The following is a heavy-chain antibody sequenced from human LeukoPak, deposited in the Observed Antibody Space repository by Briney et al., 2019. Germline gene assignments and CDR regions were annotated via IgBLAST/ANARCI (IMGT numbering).Heavy chain of an antibody. Sequence: GGSLRLSCAASGFTFSNARMSWVRQAPGKGLEWVGRIKSKTDGGTTDYAAPVKGRFTISRDDSKNTLYLQMNSLKTEDTAVYYCTTGFSVVRGVIYNFDYWGQGTLVTVSS. V-gene: IGHV3-15*01. CDR3: TTGFSVVRGVIYNFDY. J-gene: IGHJ4*02. D-gene: IGHD3-10*01. CDR2: IKSKTDGGTT. CDR1: GFTFSNAR.